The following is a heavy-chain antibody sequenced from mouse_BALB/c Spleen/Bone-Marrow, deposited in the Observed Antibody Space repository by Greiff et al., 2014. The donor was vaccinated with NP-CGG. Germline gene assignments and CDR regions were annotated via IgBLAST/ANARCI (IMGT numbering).Heavy chain of an antibody. J-gene: IGHJ2*01. CDR3: ARDHFDY. Sequence: QVQLQQPGAELMKPGASVKISCKATGHTFSSYWIEWIKQRPGHGLEWIGEILPGSVTTNYNGRFKGKATFTADTSSNTAYMQLSSLTSEDSAVYYCARDHFDYWGPGTTLTVSS. CDR1: GHTFSSYW. V-gene: IGHV1-9*01. CDR2: ILPGSVTT.